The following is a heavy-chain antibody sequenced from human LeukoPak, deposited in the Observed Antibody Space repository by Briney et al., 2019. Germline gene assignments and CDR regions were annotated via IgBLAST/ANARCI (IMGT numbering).Heavy chain of an antibody. J-gene: IGHJ5*02. CDR2: IYYSGST. V-gene: IGHV4-59*12. CDR1: GGSISSYY. CDR3: ARDRQYYYGSGSYSHWFDP. Sequence: SETLSLTCTVSGGSISSYYWSWIRQPPGKGLEWIGYIYYSGSTKYHPSLKSRVTMSVDTSKNHFSLKLSSVTAADTAVYYCARDRQYYYGSGSYSHWFDPWGQGTLVTVSS. D-gene: IGHD3-10*01.